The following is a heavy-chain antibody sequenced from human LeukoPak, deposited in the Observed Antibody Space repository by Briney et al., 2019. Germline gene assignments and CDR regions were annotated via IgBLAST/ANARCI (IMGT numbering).Heavy chain of an antibody. Sequence: SETLSLTCTVSGGSISSYYWSWIRQPPGKGLEWIGYIYYSGSTNYNPSLKSRVTISVDKSKNQFSLRLSSVTAADTAVYYCARRTLTGESDYWGQGTLVTVSS. CDR2: IYYSGST. D-gene: IGHD7-27*01. CDR1: GGSISSYY. V-gene: IGHV4-59*12. J-gene: IGHJ4*02. CDR3: ARRTLTGESDY.